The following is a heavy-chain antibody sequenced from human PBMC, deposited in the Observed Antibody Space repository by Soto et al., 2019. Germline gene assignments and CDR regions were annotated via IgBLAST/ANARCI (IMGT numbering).Heavy chain of an antibody. J-gene: IGHJ3*02. CDR1: GYTFTSYY. Sequence: ASVKVSCKASGYTFTSYYMHWVRQAPGQGLEWMGIINPSGGSTSYAQKFQGRVTMTRDTSTSTVYMELSSLRSEDAAVYYCARTPITMIVVVQDGDAFDIWGQGTMVTVSS. D-gene: IGHD3-22*01. CDR2: INPSGGST. V-gene: IGHV1-46*01. CDR3: ARTPITMIVVVQDGDAFDI.